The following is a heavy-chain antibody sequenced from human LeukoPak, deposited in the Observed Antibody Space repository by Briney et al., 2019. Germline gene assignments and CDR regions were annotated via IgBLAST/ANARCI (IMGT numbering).Heavy chain of an antibody. CDR3: AGGVAGVLDY. CDR1: GGSFGGYY. CDR2: INHSGST. D-gene: IGHD6-19*01. V-gene: IGHV4-34*01. J-gene: IGHJ4*02. Sequence: PSETLSLTCAVYGGSFGGYYWSWIRQPPGKGLEWIGEINHSGSTNYNPSLKSRVTISVDTSKNQFSLKLSSVTAADTAAYYCAGGVAGVLDYWGQGTLVTVSS.